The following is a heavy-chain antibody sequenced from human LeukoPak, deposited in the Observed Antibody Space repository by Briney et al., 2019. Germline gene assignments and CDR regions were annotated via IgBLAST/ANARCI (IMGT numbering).Heavy chain of an antibody. CDR1: GYTFTSYD. V-gene: IGHV1-8*01. CDR2: MNPNSGNT. D-gene: IGHD3-10*01. CDR3: AREARYYGSGSWLYYYYYMDV. J-gene: IGHJ6*03. Sequence: ASVKVSCKASGYTFTSYDINWVRQATGQGLEWMGWMNPNSGNTGYAQKFQGRVTMTRNTSISTAYMELSSLRSEDTAVYYCAREARYYGSGSWLYYYYYMDVWGKGTTVTISS.